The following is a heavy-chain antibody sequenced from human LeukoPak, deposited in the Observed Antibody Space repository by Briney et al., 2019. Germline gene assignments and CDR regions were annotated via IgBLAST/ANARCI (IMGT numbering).Heavy chain of an antibody. CDR1: GGSISSGGYY. D-gene: IGHD3-10*01. CDR3: ARERITMVRGVLSVSATYYFDY. Sequence: SQTLSLTCTVSGGSISSGGYYWSWIRQHPGKGLEWFGYIYYSGSTYYNPSLKSRVTISVDTSKNQFSLKLSSVTAADTAVSYCARERITMVRGVLSVSATYYFDYWGQGTLVTVSS. CDR2: IYYSGST. V-gene: IGHV4-31*03. J-gene: IGHJ4*02.